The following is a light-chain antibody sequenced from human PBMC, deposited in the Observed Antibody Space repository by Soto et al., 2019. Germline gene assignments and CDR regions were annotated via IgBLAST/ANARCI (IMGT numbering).Light chain of an antibody. J-gene: IGLJ1*01. CDR3: SSYAGINNLGV. CDR2: EVN. Sequence: QSVLTQPPSASGSPVQSVTISCTGTSSDVGGYKYVSWYQQHPGKAPKLMIFEVNKRPSGVPDRFSGSKSGNTASLTVSGLQAEDEADYYCSSYAGINNLGVFGTGTKVTVL. V-gene: IGLV2-8*01. CDR1: SSDVGGYKY.